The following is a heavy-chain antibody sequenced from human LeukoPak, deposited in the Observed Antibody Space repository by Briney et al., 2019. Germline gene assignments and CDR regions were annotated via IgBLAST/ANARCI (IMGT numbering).Heavy chain of an antibody. D-gene: IGHD2-8*01. CDR3: AKDRCSNGIGCYYYYMDV. Sequence: GGSLRLSCAAAGFTFSSYGMHWVRQAPGKVLEWVAYIQYDGSNEQYADSGKGRFSISRDSSKNILYLQMNSLRAEDTAVYYCAKDRCSNGIGCYYYYMDVWGKGTTVTISS. V-gene: IGHV3-30*02. CDR2: IQYDGSNE. CDR1: GFTFSSYG. J-gene: IGHJ6*03.